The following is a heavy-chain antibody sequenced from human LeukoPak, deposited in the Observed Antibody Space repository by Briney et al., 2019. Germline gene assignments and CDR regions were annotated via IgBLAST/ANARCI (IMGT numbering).Heavy chain of an antibody. CDR2: IYYSGST. CDR1: GGSISSSSYY. CDR3: ARSGSGYLRCYFDY. V-gene: IGHV4-39*07. Sequence: SETLSLTCTVSGGSISSSSYYWGWIRQPPGKGLEWIGSIYYSGSTYYNPSLKSRVTISVDTSKNQFSLKLSSVTAADTAVYYCARSGSGYLRCYFDYWGQGTLVTVSS. D-gene: IGHD5-12*01. J-gene: IGHJ4*02.